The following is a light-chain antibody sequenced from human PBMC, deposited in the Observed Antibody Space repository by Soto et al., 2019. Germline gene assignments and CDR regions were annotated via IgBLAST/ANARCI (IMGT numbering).Light chain of an antibody. J-gene: IGKJ3*01. Sequence: IVLTQSPATLSLSPGERATLSCRASQSVDTYLAWYQQKPGQAPRLLIYDASNRATGITAMFSGSGSGTDFTRTISSLEPEDFAVYYCQQRTSFGPGTKVDI. V-gene: IGKV3-11*01. CDR1: QSVDTY. CDR3: QQRTS. CDR2: DAS.